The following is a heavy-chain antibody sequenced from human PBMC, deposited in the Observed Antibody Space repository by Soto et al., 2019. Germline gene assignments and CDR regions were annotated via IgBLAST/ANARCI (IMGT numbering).Heavy chain of an antibody. V-gene: IGHV1-18*01. CDR3: ARHSGDYVPDYYYGMDV. CDR2: ISAYNGNT. CDR1: GYTFTSYG. J-gene: IGHJ6*02. D-gene: IGHD4-17*01. Sequence: QVQLVQSGAEVKKPGASVKVSCKASGYTFTSYGISWVRQTPGQGLEWMGWISAYNGNTNYAQKLQGRVTMTTDTSTSTAYMERRSLRSDDTAVYYCARHSGDYVPDYYYGMDVWGQGTTVTVSS.